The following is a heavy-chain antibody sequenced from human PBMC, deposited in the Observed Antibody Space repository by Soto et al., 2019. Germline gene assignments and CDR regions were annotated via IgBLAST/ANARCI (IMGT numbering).Heavy chain of an antibody. J-gene: IGHJ2*01. V-gene: IGHV3-23*01. CDR1: GFTFINYA. Sequence: EVQVLESGGGLVQPGGSLRLSCAGSGFTFINYAMNWVRQVPGKGLEWLSSISGGGDAAFFPDSVRGRFTSSRDNSKNTLTPQMNSLGVEDTAVDYCERKILGSTARPNYWDFDLGGRGTMVTVSS. CDR2: ISGGGDAA. D-gene: IGHD7-27*01. CDR3: ERKILGSTARPNYWDFDL.